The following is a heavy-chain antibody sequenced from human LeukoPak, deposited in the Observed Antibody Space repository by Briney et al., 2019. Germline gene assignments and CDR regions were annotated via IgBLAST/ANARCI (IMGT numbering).Heavy chain of an antibody. Sequence: GGSLRLSCAVSRFPFSVYEFNWVRQAPGKGLEWVANIASSGTIKYYADSVEGRFSISRDNAKNSLYPQMNSLRVEDTGFYYCALLAVASDFDYWGQGALVTVSS. CDR3: ALLAVASDFDY. J-gene: IGHJ4*02. CDR1: RFPFSVYE. D-gene: IGHD6-19*01. CDR2: IASSGTIK. V-gene: IGHV3-48*03.